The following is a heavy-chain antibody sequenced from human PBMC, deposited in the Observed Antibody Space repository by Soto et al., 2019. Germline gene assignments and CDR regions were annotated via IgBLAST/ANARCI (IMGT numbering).Heavy chain of an antibody. J-gene: IGHJ4*02. V-gene: IGHV3-30*18. D-gene: IGHD5-18*01. Sequence: QVQLVDSGGGVVQPGRSLRLSCAASGFTFSSYGMHWVRQAPGKGLEWVAVISYDGSNKYYADSVKGRFTISRDNSKNTLYLQMNSLRAEDTAVYYCAKDLGYRDYFDYWGQGTLVTVSS. CDR2: ISYDGSNK. CDR1: GFTFSSYG. CDR3: AKDLGYRDYFDY.